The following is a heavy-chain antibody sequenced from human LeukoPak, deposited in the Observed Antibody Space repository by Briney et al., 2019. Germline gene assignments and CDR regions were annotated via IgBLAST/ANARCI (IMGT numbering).Heavy chain of an antibody. CDR2: INHSGST. D-gene: IGHD6-19*01. V-gene: IGHV4-34*01. CDR1: GGSFSGYY. CDR3: ARASRRSSGWYAPNYYYYMDV. Sequence: SETLSLTCAVYGGSFSGYYWSWIRQPPGKGLEWIGEINHSGSTNYNPSLKSRVTISVDTSKNQFSLKLSSVTAADTAVYYCARASRRSSGWYAPNYYYYMDVWAKGPRSPSP. J-gene: IGHJ6*03.